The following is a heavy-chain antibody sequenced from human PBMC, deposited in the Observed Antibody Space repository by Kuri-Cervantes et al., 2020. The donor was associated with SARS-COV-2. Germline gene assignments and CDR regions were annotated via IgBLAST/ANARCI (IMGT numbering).Heavy chain of an antibody. J-gene: IGHJ6*02. Sequence: SETLSLTCTVSGGSISSYYWSWIRQPPGKGLEWIGYIYYSGSTNYNPSLKSRVTISVDTSKNQFSLKLSSVTAADTAVYYCARDRGFTMVRGSPANYGVDVWGQGTTVTVSS. D-gene: IGHD3-10*01. CDR3: ARDRGFTMVRGSPANYGVDV. CDR2: IYYSGST. CDR1: GGSISSYY. V-gene: IGHV4-59*12.